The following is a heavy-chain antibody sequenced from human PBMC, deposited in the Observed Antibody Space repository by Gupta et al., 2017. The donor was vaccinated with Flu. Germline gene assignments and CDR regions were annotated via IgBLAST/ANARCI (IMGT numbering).Heavy chain of an antibody. Sequence: EVQLLESGGGLVQPGGSLRLSCAASGFTFSRSWMHWVRQTPGKGLLWVSRITSDGSATSYADSVRGRFTISRDNAKNTLYLQLDNLRAEDTGVYYCARRCAVRPTAVDYWGRGTLVTVSS. CDR3: ARRCAVRPTAVDY. J-gene: IGHJ4*02. D-gene: IGHD1-1*01. CDR1: GFTFSRSW. V-gene: IGHV3-74*01. CDR2: ITSDGSAT.